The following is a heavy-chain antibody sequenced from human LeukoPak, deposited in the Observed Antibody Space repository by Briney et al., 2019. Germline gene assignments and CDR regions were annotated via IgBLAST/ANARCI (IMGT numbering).Heavy chain of an antibody. CDR1: GYTFTSYG. V-gene: IGHV1-46*01. Sequence: ASVKVSCKASGYTFTSYGISWGRQAPGQGLEWMGIINPSGGSTSYAQKFQGRVTMTRDMSTSTVYMELSSLRSEDTAVYYCARDYDYVWGSFSDYYYYMDVWGKGTTVTVSS. J-gene: IGHJ6*03. D-gene: IGHD3-16*01. CDR2: INPSGGST. CDR3: ARDYDYVWGSFSDYYYYMDV.